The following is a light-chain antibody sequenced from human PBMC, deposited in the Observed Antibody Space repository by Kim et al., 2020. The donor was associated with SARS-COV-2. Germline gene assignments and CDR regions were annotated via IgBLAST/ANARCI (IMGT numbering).Light chain of an antibody. J-gene: IGKJ1*01. Sequence: SVGDGVTITCRASQDIANYLAWYQQKPGKVPKLLVYTASALKSGVPSRFSGRRSGTDFTLTISNLQPEDVATYYCQKYDSAPWTFGQGTKVDIK. CDR2: TAS. V-gene: IGKV1-27*01. CDR3: QKYDSAPWT. CDR1: QDIANY.